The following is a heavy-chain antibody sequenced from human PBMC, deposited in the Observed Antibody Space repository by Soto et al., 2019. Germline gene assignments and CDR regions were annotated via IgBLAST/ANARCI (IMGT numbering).Heavy chain of an antibody. CDR2: MYNTGST. CDR1: GGSIRSYY. J-gene: IGHJ6*02. CDR3: ARDLWGYCGADCYPLDV. V-gene: IGHV4-59*01. Sequence: SETLSLTCTVSGGSIRSYYWSWIWQPPGKGLEWIGYMYNTGSTIYNPSLKSRVTISVDTSKNQFSLKLNSVTAADTAVYYCARDLWGYCGADCYPLDVWAQGTTVTVSS. D-gene: IGHD2-21*02.